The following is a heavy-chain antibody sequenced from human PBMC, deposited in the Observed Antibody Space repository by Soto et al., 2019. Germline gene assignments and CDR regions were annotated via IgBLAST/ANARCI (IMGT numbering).Heavy chain of an antibody. CDR1: GFTFDDYA. D-gene: IGHD1-7*01. CDR2: IIWNSGSI. CDR3: AKGGYNWNSYLHY. J-gene: IGHJ4*02. V-gene: IGHV3-9*01. Sequence: EVQLVESGGGLVQPGRSLRLSCAASGFTFDDYAMHWVRQAPGKGLEWVSGIIWNSGSIGYADSVKGRFTISRDNAKNSLYLQMNSLTAEDTALYYCAKGGYNWNSYLHYWGQGTLVTVSS.